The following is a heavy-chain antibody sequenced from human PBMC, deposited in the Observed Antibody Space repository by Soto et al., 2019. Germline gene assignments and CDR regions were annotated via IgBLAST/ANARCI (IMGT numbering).Heavy chain of an antibody. Sequence: GGSLRLSCAASGFTFSSYTMSWVRQAPGKGLEWVSAISGSGGSTYYADSVKGRFTISRDNSKNTLYLQMNSLRAEDTAVYYCAKWATGLVATTDGPFDYWGQGTLVTVSS. CDR3: AKWATGLVATTDGPFDY. CDR2: ISGSGGST. D-gene: IGHD5-12*01. J-gene: IGHJ4*02. V-gene: IGHV3-23*01. CDR1: GFTFSSYT.